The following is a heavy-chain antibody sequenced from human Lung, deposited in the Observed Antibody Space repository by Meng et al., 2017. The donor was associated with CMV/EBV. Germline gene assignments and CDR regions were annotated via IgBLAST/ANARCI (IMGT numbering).Heavy chain of an antibody. D-gene: IGHD3-3*01. CDR2: INPHSGGT. J-gene: IGHJ4*02. CDR3: ATIGGLYYDFWNY. V-gene: IGHV1-2*02. CDR1: GYTFTAYI. Sequence: GGSLRLXCKASGYTFTAYIMHWLRQAPGQGLEWMGWINPHSGGTKYAQKFQGRVTMTRDTSISTAYMELSSLRSDDTAVYYCATIGGLYYDFWNYWGQGTLVTVSS.